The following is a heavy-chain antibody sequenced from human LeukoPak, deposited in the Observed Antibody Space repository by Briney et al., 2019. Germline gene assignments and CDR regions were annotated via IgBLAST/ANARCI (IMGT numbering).Heavy chain of an antibody. Sequence: GGSLRLSCAASGFTFSSYAMSWVRQAPGKGLEWVSAISGSGGSTYYADSVKGRFTISRDNAKNSLYLQMNSLRAEDTAVYYCARGINYDILTGYYPYNWFDPWGQGTLVTVSS. D-gene: IGHD3-9*01. CDR3: ARGINYDILTGYYPYNWFDP. V-gene: IGHV3-23*01. J-gene: IGHJ5*02. CDR2: ISGSGGST. CDR1: GFTFSSYA.